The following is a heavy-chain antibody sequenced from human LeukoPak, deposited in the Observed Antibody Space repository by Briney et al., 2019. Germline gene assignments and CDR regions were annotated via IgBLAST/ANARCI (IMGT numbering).Heavy chain of an antibody. V-gene: IGHV3-23*01. D-gene: IGHD3-22*01. CDR1: GFTFSSYA. CDR2: IFGNGNT. Sequence: GGSLRRSCAASGFTFSSYAMSWVRQAPGKGLEWVSSIFGNGNTFYADSVKGRFTISRDNSKNTLYLQMNSLRAEDTAAYSCAKDSSAYYYFDYWGQGTLVTVSS. CDR3: AKDSSAYYYFDY. J-gene: IGHJ4*02.